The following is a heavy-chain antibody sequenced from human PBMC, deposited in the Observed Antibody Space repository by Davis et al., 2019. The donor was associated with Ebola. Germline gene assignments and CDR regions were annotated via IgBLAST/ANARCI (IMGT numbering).Heavy chain of an antibody. V-gene: IGHV3-73*01. CDR3: TRVPMGYSSGWYVWFDP. Sequence: GESLKISCAASGFTFSGSAMHWVRQASGTGLEWVGRIRSKANSYATAYAASVKGRFTISRDDSKNTAYLQMNSLKTEDTAVYYCTRVPMGYSSGWYVWFDPWGQGTLVTVSS. D-gene: IGHD6-19*01. CDR1: GFTFSGSA. CDR2: IRSKANSYAT. J-gene: IGHJ5*02.